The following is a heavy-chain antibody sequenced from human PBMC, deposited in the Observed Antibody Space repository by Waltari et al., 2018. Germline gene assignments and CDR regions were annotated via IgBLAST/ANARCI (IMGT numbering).Heavy chain of an antibody. D-gene: IGHD6-19*01. CDR1: GFTFSSYS. J-gene: IGHJ4*02. CDR2: ISSSSSYI. Sequence: EVQLVESGGGLVKPGGSLRLSCAASGFTFSSYSMNWVRQAPGKVLEWGSSISSSSSYIYYADSVKGRFTISRDNAKNSLYLQMNSLRAEDTAVYYCARAGQQWLASFDYWGQGTLVTVSS. CDR3: ARAGQQWLASFDY. V-gene: IGHV3-21*01.